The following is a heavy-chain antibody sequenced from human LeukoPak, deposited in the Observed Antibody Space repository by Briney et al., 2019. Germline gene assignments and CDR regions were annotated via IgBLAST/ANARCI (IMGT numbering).Heavy chain of an antibody. Sequence: SGTLSLTCAVSGGSISSSNWWSWVRQPPGKGLEWIGEIYHSGSTNYNPSLKRRVTISVDKSKNQFSLKLSSVTAADTAVYYCARAPRLWFGELLLDYWGQGTLVTVSS. CDR1: GGSISSSNW. CDR2: IYHSGST. D-gene: IGHD3-10*01. CDR3: ARAPRLWFGELLLDY. J-gene: IGHJ4*02. V-gene: IGHV4-4*02.